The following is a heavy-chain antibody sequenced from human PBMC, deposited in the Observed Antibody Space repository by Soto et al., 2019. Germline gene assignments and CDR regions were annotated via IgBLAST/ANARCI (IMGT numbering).Heavy chain of an antibody. Sequence: GGSLRLSCAASGFTFDDYAMHWVRQAPGKGLEWVSGISWNSGSIGYADSVKGRFTISRDNAKNSLYLQMNSLRAEDTALYYCAKDIEAAAGYYFDYWGQGTLVTVSS. D-gene: IGHD6-13*01. CDR3: AKDIEAAAGYYFDY. J-gene: IGHJ4*02. CDR1: GFTFDDYA. V-gene: IGHV3-9*01. CDR2: ISWNSGSI.